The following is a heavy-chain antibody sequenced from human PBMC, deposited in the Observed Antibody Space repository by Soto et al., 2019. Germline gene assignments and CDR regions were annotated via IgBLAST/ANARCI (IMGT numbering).Heavy chain of an antibody. CDR2: ISSSGSTT. V-gene: IGHV3-11*01. D-gene: IGHD2-15*01. CDR1: GFTFSDYY. CDR3: ARDCSGGSRYWDDAFDI. Sequence: GGSLRLSCAASGFTFSDYYMSWIRQAPGKGLEWVSHISSSGSTTYHTDSVKGRFTISRDNAKNSLYLQMNSLRAEDTAVYYCARDCSGGSRYWDDAFDIWGQGTMVTVSS. J-gene: IGHJ3*02.